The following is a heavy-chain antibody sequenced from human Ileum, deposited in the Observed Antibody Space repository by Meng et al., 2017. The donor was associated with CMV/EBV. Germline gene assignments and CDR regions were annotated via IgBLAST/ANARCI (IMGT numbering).Heavy chain of an antibody. V-gene: IGHV4-59*01. CDR3: ARNRLMDTFDI. CDR1: GGSISTSY. CDR2: IYYSGST. Sequence: SETLSLTCSISGGSISTSYWNWIRQPPGKGLEWIGYIYYSGSTNYNPSLESRVTISMDTSKNQFSLKLNSVTAADTAVYYCARNRLMDTFDIWGQGTMDTVSS. D-gene: IGHD5-12*01. J-gene: IGHJ3*02.